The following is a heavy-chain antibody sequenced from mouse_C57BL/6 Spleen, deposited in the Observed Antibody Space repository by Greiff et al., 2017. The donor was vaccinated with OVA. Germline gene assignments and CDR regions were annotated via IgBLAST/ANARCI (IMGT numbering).Heavy chain of an antibody. J-gene: IGHJ4*01. Sequence: EVQVVESGGGLVKPGGSLKLSCAASGFTFSDYGMHWVRQAPEKGLEWVAYISSGSSTIYYADTVKGRFTISRDNAKNTLFLQMTSLRSEDTAMYYCARGPPYDYDDAMDYWGQGTSVTVSS. V-gene: IGHV5-17*01. CDR3: ARGPPYDYDDAMDY. CDR2: ISSGSSTI. D-gene: IGHD2-4*01. CDR1: GFTFSDYG.